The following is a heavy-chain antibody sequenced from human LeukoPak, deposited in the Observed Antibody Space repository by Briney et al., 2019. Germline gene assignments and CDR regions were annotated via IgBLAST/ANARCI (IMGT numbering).Heavy chain of an antibody. CDR2: ISTAGDT. CDR1: GFTFSSYD. Sequence: GGSLRLSCAASGFTFSSYDMHWVRQAPGKGLEWVSGISTAGDTYYPGSVKGRFTISRENAKNSLYLQMNSLRAGDTAVYYCARGRTGKNHTGDWFDPWGQGTLVTVSS. V-gene: IGHV3-13*01. D-gene: IGHD1-1*01. J-gene: IGHJ5*02. CDR3: ARGRTGKNHTGDWFDP.